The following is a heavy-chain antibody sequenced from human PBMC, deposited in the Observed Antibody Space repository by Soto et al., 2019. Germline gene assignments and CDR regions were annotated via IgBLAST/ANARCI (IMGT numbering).Heavy chain of an antibody. CDR2: IQSGGST. Sequence: EVQLVESGGDLVQPGGSLRLSCAASGFSVNSKYMSWVRQAPGKGLEWVSLIQSGGSTYYAGSVKGRFTISRDFSENTLSLQMNCVRVEDTAVYYCTGDDVHCNGVRCYGVPMDVWVKRPTVTVSA. J-gene: IGHJ6*04. V-gene: IGHV3-66*01. CDR3: TGDDVHCNGVRCYGVPMDV. D-gene: IGHD2-15*01. CDR1: GFSVNSKY.